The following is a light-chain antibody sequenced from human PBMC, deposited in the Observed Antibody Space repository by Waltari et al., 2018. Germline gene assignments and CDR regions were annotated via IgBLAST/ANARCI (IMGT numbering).Light chain of an antibody. CDR2: KDS. CDR1: ALQKQY. Sequence: SYELTQPPSVSVSPGQTARITCSGDALQKQYAYWYQQKPGQAPVLVIYKDSERPSGIPERCSGSSSGTTVTLTISGVHAEDEADYYCQSADSSGTYVVFGGGTKLTVL. CDR3: QSADSSGTYVV. J-gene: IGLJ2*01. V-gene: IGLV3-25*03.